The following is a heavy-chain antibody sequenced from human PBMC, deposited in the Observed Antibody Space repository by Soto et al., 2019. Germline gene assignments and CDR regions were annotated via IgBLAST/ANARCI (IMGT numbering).Heavy chain of an antibody. CDR1: GDTVSSNSVA. D-gene: IGHD2-15*01. Sequence: PSQTLSLTCVGSGDTVSSNSVAWNWVRQSPSRGLEWLGRTYYRSRWYSDYAVSVRSRIDINADTSKNQVSLQLNSVTPGDTAVYYCARSEEDSDYYYYGMDVWGQGTTVTISS. J-gene: IGHJ6*02. CDR3: ARSEEDSDYYYYGMDV. V-gene: IGHV6-1*01. CDR2: TYYRSRWYS.